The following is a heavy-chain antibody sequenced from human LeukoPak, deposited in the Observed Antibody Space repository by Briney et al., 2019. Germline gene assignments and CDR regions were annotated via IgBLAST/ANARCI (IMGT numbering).Heavy chain of an antibody. CDR3: ARGRTYRSSSWFDP. Sequence: PSETLSLTCTVSGGSISNYYWRWIRQPPGKGLEWIGYISYSGNTNYNPSLKSRVTISVDTSKNQFSLKLSSVTAADTAVYYCARGRTYRSSSWFDPWGQGTLVTVSS. V-gene: IGHV4-59*01. CDR1: GGSISNYY. CDR2: ISYSGNT. J-gene: IGHJ5*02. D-gene: IGHD6-6*01.